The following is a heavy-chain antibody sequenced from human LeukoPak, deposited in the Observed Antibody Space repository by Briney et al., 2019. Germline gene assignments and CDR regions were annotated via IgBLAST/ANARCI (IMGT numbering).Heavy chain of an antibody. J-gene: IGHJ4*02. CDR2: INHSGST. V-gene: IGHV4-34*01. CDR3: ARGDIAAAEDY. Sequence: PSETLSLTCAVYGGSFSGYYWSWIRQPPGKGLEWIGEINHSGSTNYNPSLKSRVTISVDTSKNQFSLKLSSVTAADTAVYYCARGDIAAAEDYWGQGTLVTVSS. D-gene: IGHD6-13*01. CDR1: GGSFSGYY.